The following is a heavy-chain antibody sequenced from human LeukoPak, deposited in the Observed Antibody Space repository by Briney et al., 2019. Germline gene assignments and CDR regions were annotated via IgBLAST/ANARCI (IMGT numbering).Heavy chain of an antibody. J-gene: IGHJ4*02. V-gene: IGHV3-23*01. D-gene: IGHD5-12*01. CDR3: AKDMQTWPRFPDY. Sequence: GGSLRLSCGASGFSFSNYAMTWVRQAPGKGLEWVSGISDSGSTAFYADSVKGRFTSSRDNPKNTLYLQINSLRAEDTAVYYCAKDMQTWPRFPDYWGQGTLVTLSS. CDR2: ISDSGSTA. CDR1: GFSFSNYA.